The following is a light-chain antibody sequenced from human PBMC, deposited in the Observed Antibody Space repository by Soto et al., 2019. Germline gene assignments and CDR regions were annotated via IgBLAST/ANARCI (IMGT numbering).Light chain of an antibody. CDR1: QDIRND. V-gene: IGKV1-6*01. Sequence: AIPMTQSPSSLPASVGDSVTVTCRASQDIRNDLGWYQQKPGKAPQLLISAASNLESGVPSRFSGSGSGTHFSLTIRGLQAEDYATYFCLQDYTYPLTFGQGTTLEIK. CDR2: AAS. CDR3: LQDYTYPLT. J-gene: IGKJ2*01.